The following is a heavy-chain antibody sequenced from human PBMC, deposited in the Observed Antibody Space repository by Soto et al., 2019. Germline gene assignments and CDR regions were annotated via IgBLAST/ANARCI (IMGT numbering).Heavy chain of an antibody. CDR3: ARIYYDFWSGINWFDP. Sequence: ASVKVSCKASGYTFTSYGISWVRQAPGQGLEWMGWISAYNGNTNYAQKLQGRVTMTTDTSTSTAYMELRSLRSDDTAVYYCARIYYDFWSGINWFDPWGQGTLVTVSS. D-gene: IGHD3-3*01. V-gene: IGHV1-18*01. CDR1: GYTFTSYG. J-gene: IGHJ5*02. CDR2: ISAYNGNT.